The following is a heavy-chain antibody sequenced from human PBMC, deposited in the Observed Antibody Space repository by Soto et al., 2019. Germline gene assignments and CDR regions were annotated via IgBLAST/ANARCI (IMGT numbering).Heavy chain of an antibody. CDR3: TTGKAVAGPRVDAFDI. Sequence: GGSLRLSCAASGFTFSNAWLSWVRQAPGKGLEWVGRIKSKTDGGTTDYAAPVKGRFTISRDDSKNTLYLQMNSLKTEDTAEYYCTTGKAVAGPRVDAFDIWGQGTMVTVSS. V-gene: IGHV3-15*01. CDR2: IKSKTDGGTT. D-gene: IGHD6-19*01. J-gene: IGHJ3*02. CDR1: GFTFSNAW.